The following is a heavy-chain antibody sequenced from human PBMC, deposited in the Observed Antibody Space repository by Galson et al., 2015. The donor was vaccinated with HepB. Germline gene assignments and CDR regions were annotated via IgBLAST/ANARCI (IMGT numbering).Heavy chain of an antibody. Sequence: SLRLSCAASGFTFSSYWMSWVRQAPGKGLEWVANIKQDGSEKYYVDSVMGRFTISRDNAKNSLYLQMNSLRAEDTAVCYCARDRDWGGGSCYDYWGQGTLVTVSS. D-gene: IGHD2-15*01. CDR2: IKQDGSEK. V-gene: IGHV3-7*03. J-gene: IGHJ4*02. CDR1: GFTFSSYW. CDR3: ARDRDWGGGSCYDY.